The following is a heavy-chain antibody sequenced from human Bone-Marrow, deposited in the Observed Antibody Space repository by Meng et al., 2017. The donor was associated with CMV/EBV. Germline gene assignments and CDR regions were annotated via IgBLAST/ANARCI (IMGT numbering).Heavy chain of an antibody. V-gene: IGHV4-59*01. CDR2: VYYTGST. Sequence: SETLSLTCTVSGGSISTFYWNWIRQPPGKGLEWIGNVYYTGSTNYNPSLKSRVTISLDTSKNQLSLKLNSLTTADTAVYFCARGRSCVNGVCYDDHNYFGPWGQGTLFTVSS. D-gene: IGHD2-8*01. CDR3: ARGRSCVNGVCYDDHNYFGP. J-gene: IGHJ5*02. CDR1: GGSISTFY.